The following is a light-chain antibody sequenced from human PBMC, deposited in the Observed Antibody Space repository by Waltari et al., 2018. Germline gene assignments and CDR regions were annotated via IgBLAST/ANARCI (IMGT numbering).Light chain of an antibody. CDR3: GSYTTRATHV. CDR1: SSDVGGYNY. CDR2: DVN. Sequence: QSALTQPASVSGSPGQSITISCTGTSSDVGGYNYVSWYQQHPGPTPNLIIFDVNRPPSGVFHRISGSKSGNTASLTISGLQAEDEADYYCGSYTTRATHVFGIGTKVTVL. J-gene: IGLJ1*01. V-gene: IGLV2-14*03.